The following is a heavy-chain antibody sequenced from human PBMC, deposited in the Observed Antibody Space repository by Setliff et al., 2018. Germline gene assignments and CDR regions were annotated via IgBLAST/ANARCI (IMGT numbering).Heavy chain of an antibody. Sequence: GGSLRLSCAASGFTFSSYAITWVRQAPGKGLEWVSMISGSAQTTYYADSVKGRFTISRDNSKNTVYLEMNSLRAEDTAVYYCASRRNWGRSWYYYYGMDVWGQGTTVTVSS. CDR3: ASRRNWGRSWYYYYGMDV. CDR2: ISGSAQTT. CDR1: GFTFSSYA. V-gene: IGHV3-23*01. D-gene: IGHD7-27*01. J-gene: IGHJ6*02.